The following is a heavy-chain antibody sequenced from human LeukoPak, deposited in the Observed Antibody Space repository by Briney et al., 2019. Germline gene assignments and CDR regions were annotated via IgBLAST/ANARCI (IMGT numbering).Heavy chain of an antibody. CDR3: TKGHYYGSGSYWV. CDR1: GFTFSSYG. D-gene: IGHD3-10*01. Sequence: GRSLRLSCAASGFTFSSYGMHWVRQAPGKGLEWVAVISYDGSNKYYADSVKGRFTISRDNFKNTLYLQMNGLRADDTAVYYCTKGHYYGSGSYWVWGQGTLVTVSS. V-gene: IGHV3-30*18. J-gene: IGHJ4*02. CDR2: ISYDGSNK.